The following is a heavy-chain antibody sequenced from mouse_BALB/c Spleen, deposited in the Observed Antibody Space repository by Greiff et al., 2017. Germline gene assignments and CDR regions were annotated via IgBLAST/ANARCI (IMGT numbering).Heavy chain of an antibody. CDR3: ARSPGSRDY. V-gene: IGHV1S81*02. D-gene: IGHD1-1*01. CDR1: GYTFTSYW. J-gene: IGHJ2*01. Sequence: QVQLQQPGAELVKPGASVKLSCKASGYTFTSYWMHWVKQRPGQGVEWIGEINPSNGRTNYNEKFKSKATLTVDKSSSTAYMQLSSLTSEDSAVYYCARSPGSRDYWGQGTTLTVSS. CDR2: INPSNGRT.